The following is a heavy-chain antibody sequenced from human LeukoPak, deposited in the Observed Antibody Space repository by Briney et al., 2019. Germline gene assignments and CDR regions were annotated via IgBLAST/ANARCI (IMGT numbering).Heavy chain of an antibody. V-gene: IGHV3-23*01. Sequence: GGSLRLSCVVSGFTFSSYPMTWVRQAPGKGLEWVSTISGAGSNTHYADSVKGRFAISRDNSKNTLYLQMNSLRAEDTAVYYCVKEYYASGSYYGYFDYWGQGTLVTVSS. CDR2: ISGAGSNT. J-gene: IGHJ4*02. CDR1: GFTFSSYP. CDR3: VKEYYASGSYYGYFDY. D-gene: IGHD3-10*01.